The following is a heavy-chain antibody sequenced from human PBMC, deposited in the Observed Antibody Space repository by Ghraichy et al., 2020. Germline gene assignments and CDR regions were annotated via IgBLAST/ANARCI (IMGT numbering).Heavy chain of an antibody. CDR2: IYPGDSDT. CDR1: GYSFTGYW. D-gene: IGHD5-24*01. V-gene: IGHV5-51*01. J-gene: IGHJ4*02. Sequence: GESLNISCQGSGYSFTGYWIAWVRQMPGKGLEWMGLIYPGDSDTRYGPSFQGQVTISADKSISTAYLQWSSLKASDTAMYYCARLTSLAATMRSFDYWGQGTLVTVSS. CDR3: ARLTSLAATMRSFDY.